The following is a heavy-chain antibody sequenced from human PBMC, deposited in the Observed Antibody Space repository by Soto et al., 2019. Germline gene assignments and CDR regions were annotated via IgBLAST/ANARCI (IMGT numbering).Heavy chain of an antibody. CDR3: ASQTVTTGYYYYGMDV. Sequence: QVQLVQSGAVVKKPGASVKVSCKASGYTFTSYAMHWVRQAPGQRLEWMGWINAGNGNTKYSQKFQGRVTITRDTSASTAYMELSSLRSEDTAVYYCASQTVTTGYYYYGMDVWGQGTTVTVSS. CDR1: GYTFTSYA. J-gene: IGHJ6*02. CDR2: INAGNGNT. D-gene: IGHD4-17*01. V-gene: IGHV1-3*01.